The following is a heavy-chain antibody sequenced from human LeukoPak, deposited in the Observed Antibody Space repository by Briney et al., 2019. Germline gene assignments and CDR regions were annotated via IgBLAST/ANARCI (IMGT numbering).Heavy chain of an antibody. D-gene: IGHD3-10*01. V-gene: IGHV4-39*07. CDR2: VYYTGST. J-gene: IGHJ3*02. Sequence: SETLSLTCTVSGGSIRGSSHYWGWIRLPPGMGLAWIGNVYYTGSTYYNPSLESRVTISVDTSKNQFSLKLTSVTAADTAIYYCARDSPIWFGDFLSSDAFDIWGQGTVVTVSS. CDR3: ARDSPIWFGDFLSSDAFDI. CDR1: GGSIRGSSHY.